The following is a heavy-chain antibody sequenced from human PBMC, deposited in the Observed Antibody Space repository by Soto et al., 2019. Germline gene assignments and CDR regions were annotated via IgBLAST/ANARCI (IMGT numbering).Heavy chain of an antibody. CDR3: VKETVAAAYVETSPFDF. D-gene: IGHD2-15*01. Sequence: GGSLRLSCAASGFTFSSYGMHWVRQAPGKGLEWVAVIWYDGSNKYYADSVKGRFTISRDNSKNTLYLHMSTLRAEDTARYFCVKETVAAAYVETSPFDFWGQGIQVTVSS. J-gene: IGHJ4*02. V-gene: IGHV3-33*06. CDR1: GFTFSSYG. CDR2: IWYDGSNK.